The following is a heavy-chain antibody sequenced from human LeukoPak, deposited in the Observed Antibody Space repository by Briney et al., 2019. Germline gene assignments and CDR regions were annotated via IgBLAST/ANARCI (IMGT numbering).Heavy chain of an antibody. D-gene: IGHD1-26*01. CDR1: GFTFSYAW. CDR2: VSVRSDGGTT. CDR3: ASLVGFSLYY. Sequence: GGSLRLSCTASGFTFSYAWMTWVRQGPGKGLEWVGHVSVRSDGGTTDYAAPVKGRFTISRDDSKNTLYLQMDSLQTEDTAVYYCASLVGFSLYYWGQGTLVTVSS. V-gene: IGHV3-15*01. J-gene: IGHJ4*02.